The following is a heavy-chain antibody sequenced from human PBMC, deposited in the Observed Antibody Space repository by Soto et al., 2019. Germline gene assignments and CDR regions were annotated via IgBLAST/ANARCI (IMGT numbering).Heavy chain of an antibody. D-gene: IGHD3-22*01. J-gene: IGHJ4*02. CDR1: GFTVSSNY. V-gene: IGHV3-53*01. Sequence: GGSLRLSCAASGFTVSSNYMSWVRQAPGKGLEWVSVIYSGGSTYYADSVRGRFTVSRDDSKNTVYLQMNSLRVEDTALYYCAKDESTGYVELYWGLGTLVTVSS. CDR3: AKDESTGYVELY. CDR2: IYSGGST.